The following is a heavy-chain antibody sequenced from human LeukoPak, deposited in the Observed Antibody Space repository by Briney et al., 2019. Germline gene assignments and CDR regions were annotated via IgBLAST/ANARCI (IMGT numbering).Heavy chain of an antibody. V-gene: IGHV3-73*01. CDR2: IRDKANSYAT. CDR3: TRWDCTTTGCYPFDY. D-gene: IGHD2-2*01. J-gene: IGHJ4*02. CDR1: GFTFSRYW. Sequence: GGSLRLSCVGSGFTFSRYWLNWVRQASGKGLEWVGRIRDKANSYATAYIASVKGRFTISRDDSKNTAYLQMSSLKTEDTAVYYCTRWDCTTTGCYPFDYWGQGTLVTVSS.